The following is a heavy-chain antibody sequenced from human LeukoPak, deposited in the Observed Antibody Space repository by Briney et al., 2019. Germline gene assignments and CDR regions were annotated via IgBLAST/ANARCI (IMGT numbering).Heavy chain of an antibody. J-gene: IGHJ5*02. CDR2: ISSSSSYI. D-gene: IGHD3-22*01. CDR1: GFTFSSYS. V-gene: IGHV3-21*01. Sequence: GGSLRLSCAASGFTFSSYSMNWVRQAPGKGLEWVSSISSSSSYIYYADSVKSRFTISRDNAKNSLYLQMNSLRAEDTAVYYCARADYYDSSGYYAVSWFDPWGQGTLVTVSS. CDR3: ARADYYDSSGYYAVSWFDP.